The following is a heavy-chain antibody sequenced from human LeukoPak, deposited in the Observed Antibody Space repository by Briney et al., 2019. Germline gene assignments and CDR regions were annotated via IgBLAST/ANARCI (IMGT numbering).Heavy chain of an antibody. CDR1: GGSISSSSYY. CDR3: ARDLGQQQGY. D-gene: IGHD6-13*01. CDR2: IYYSGST. J-gene: IGHJ4*02. Sequence: SETLSLTCTVSGGSISSSSYYWGWIRQPPGKGLEWIGSIYYSGSTYYNPSLKSRVTISVDTPKNQFSLKLSSVTAADTAVYYCARDLGQQQGYWGQGTLVTVSS. V-gene: IGHV4-39*07.